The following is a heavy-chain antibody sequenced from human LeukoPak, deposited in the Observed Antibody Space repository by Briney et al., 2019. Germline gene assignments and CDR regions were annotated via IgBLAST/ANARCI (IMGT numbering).Heavy chain of an antibody. V-gene: IGHV3-74*01. CDR2: INSDGSKI. D-gene: IGHD4-17*01. Sequence: GGSLRLSCAASGFTFSSYWIHWVRQAPGKGLVWVSRINSDGSKIRYADSVKGRVTISRDNAKNTVYLQMNSLRAEDTAIYYCARDLYGDYWYFDLWGRGTLVTVSS. J-gene: IGHJ2*01. CDR1: GFTFSSYW. CDR3: ARDLYGDYWYFDL.